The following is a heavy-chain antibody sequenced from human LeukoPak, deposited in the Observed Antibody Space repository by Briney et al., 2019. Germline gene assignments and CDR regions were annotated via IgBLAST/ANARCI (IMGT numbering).Heavy chain of an antibody. J-gene: IGHJ4*02. CDR1: VFTFSNAW. CDR3: TTEGYSYGNIDY. Sequence: PGGPLRLSCAASVFTFSNAWMLCARHARGKGRVCVVRIKSKTDRGTTDYAAPVKGRFTISRDDSKNTLYLQMNSLKTEDTAVYYCTTEGYSYGNIDYWGQGTLVTVSS. CDR2: IKSKTDRGTT. V-gene: IGHV3-15*01. D-gene: IGHD5-18*01.